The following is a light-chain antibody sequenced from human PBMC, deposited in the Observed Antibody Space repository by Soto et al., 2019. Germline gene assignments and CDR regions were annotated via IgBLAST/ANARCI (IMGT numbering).Light chain of an antibody. CDR2: SNN. CDR1: SSNIGSNT. J-gene: IGLJ3*02. Sequence: HSVLTQPPSASGTPGQRVTISCSGSSSNIGSNTVNWYPQLPGTAPKLIIYSNNQRPSGVPDRVSGSKSGTSASLAISGLQSEDEADYYCAAWDDSLNGVFGGGTKLTVL. CDR3: AAWDDSLNGV. V-gene: IGLV1-44*01.